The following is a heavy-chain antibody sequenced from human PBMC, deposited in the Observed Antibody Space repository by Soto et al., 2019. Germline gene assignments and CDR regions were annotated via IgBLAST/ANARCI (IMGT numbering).Heavy chain of an antibody. D-gene: IGHD2-15*01. CDR3: AREDILVVVAATGPIYYYYGMDV. CDR1: GFTFSSYA. J-gene: IGHJ6*02. Sequence: QVQLVESGGGVVQPGRSLRLSCAAAGFTFSSYAMHWVRQAPGKGLEWVAVISYDGSNKYYADSVKGRFTISRDNSKNTLYLQMNSLRAEDTAVYYCAREDILVVVAATGPIYYYYGMDVWGQGTTVTVSS. CDR2: ISYDGSNK. V-gene: IGHV3-30-3*01.